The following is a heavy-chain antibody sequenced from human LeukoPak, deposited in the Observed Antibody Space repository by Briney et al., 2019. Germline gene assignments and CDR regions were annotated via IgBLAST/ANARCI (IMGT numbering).Heavy chain of an antibody. CDR1: GFTFSNAW. V-gene: IGHV3-15*01. Sequence: GGSLRLSCAASGFTFSNAWMSWVRQAPGKGLEWVGRIKSETDGGTTDYAAPMKGRFTISRDDSKNTLYLQMNSLKTEDTAVYYCTTAVAAAGRYYYYYGMDVWGQGTTVTVSS. CDR2: IKSETDGGTT. D-gene: IGHD6-13*01. J-gene: IGHJ6*02. CDR3: TTAVAAAGRYYYYYGMDV.